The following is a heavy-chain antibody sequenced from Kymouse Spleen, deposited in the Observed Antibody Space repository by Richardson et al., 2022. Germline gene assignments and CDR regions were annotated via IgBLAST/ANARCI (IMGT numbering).Heavy chain of an antibody. V-gene: IGHV4-31*03. CDR1: GGSISSGGYY. Sequence: QVQLQESGPGLVKPSQTLSLTCTVSGGSISSGGYYWSWIRQHPGKGLEWIGYIYYSGSTYYNPSLKSRVTISVDTSKNQFSLKLSSVTAADTAVYYCARTYYDILTGYSYLYYFDYWGQGTLVTVSS. D-gene: IGHD3-9*01. J-gene: IGHJ4*02. CDR3: ARTYYDILTGYSYLYYFDY. CDR2: IYYSGST.